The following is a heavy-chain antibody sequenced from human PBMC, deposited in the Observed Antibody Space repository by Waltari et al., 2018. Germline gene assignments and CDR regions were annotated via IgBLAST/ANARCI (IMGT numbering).Heavy chain of an antibody. CDR1: GFTFSDYC. CDR2: ISGIGRTT. CDR3: VRDERWLHLIGTFDS. J-gene: IGHJ4*02. Sequence: QVLLVEYGGGLVKPGGYLRLSCAASGFTFSDYCMSWGRQAPGKVLELGSNISGIGRTTNYASSVKGRFTISRDNATNSGLLQLNSLRADDTAMYYCVRDERWLHLIGTFDSWGQGTLVTVSS. D-gene: IGHD3-9*01. V-gene: IGHV3-11*01.